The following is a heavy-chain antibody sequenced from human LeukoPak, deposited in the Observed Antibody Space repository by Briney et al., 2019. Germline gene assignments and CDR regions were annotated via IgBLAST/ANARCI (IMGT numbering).Heavy chain of an antibody. V-gene: IGHV3-53*01. J-gene: IGHJ4*02. CDR2: IYSGGST. CDR3: ARDREEYSGSYRY. CDR1: GFTVSSNY. D-gene: IGHD1-26*01. Sequence: GGSLRLSCAASGFTVSSNYMSWVRQAPGKGPEWVSVIYSGGSTYYADSVKGRFTISRDNSKNTLYLQMNSLRAEDTAVYHCARDREEYSGSYRYWGQGTLVTVSS.